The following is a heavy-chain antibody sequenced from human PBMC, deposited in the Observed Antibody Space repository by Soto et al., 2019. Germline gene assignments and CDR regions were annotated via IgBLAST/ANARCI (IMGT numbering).Heavy chain of an antibody. CDR1: GFTFSDYY. J-gene: IGHJ4*02. CDR3: ARGEWEAAADFDY. Sequence: GGSLRLSCAASGFTFSDYYMSWIRQAPGKGLEWVSYISSSGSTIYYADSVKGQFTISRDNAKNSLYLQMNSLRAEDTAVYYCARGEWEAAADFDYWGQGTLVTVSS. D-gene: IGHD6-13*01. CDR2: ISSSGSTI. V-gene: IGHV3-11*01.